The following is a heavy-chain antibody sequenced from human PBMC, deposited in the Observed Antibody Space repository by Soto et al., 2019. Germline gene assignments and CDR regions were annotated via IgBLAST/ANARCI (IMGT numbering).Heavy chain of an antibody. Sequence: QVQLQESGPGLVKPSETLSLTCTVSGGSISSYYWSWIRQPPGKGLEWVGYIYYSGSTNYNPSLKSRVTMSLDTSKNPFSRKLSSVTAADTAVYYCASHTGRKGYYFDYWGQGTLVTVSS. V-gene: IGHV4-59*08. CDR1: GGSISSYY. CDR3: ASHTGRKGYYFDY. J-gene: IGHJ4*02. CDR2: IYYSGST. D-gene: IGHD2-8*02.